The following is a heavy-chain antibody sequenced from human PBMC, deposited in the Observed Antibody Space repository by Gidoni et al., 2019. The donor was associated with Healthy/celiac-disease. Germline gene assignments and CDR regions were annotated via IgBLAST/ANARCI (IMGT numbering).Heavy chain of an antibody. Sequence: QVQLQESGPGLVKPSQPLSLTCTVSGGSISSGSYYWSWIRQPAGKGLEWIGRIYTSGSTTYNPSLKSRVTMSVDTSKNQFSLKLSSVTAADTAVYYCARDPGGDDYGDYWYFDLWGRGTLVTVSS. J-gene: IGHJ2*01. CDR1: GGSISSGSYY. CDR3: ARDPGGDDYGDYWYFDL. CDR2: IYTSGST. D-gene: IGHD4-17*01. V-gene: IGHV4-61*02.